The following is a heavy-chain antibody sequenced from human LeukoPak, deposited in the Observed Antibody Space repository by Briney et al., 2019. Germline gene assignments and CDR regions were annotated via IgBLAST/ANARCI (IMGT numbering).Heavy chain of an antibody. D-gene: IGHD1-14*01. CDR3: AKLHNLNSDY. J-gene: IGHJ4*02. Sequence: GGSLRLSCAASGFTFSSYAMSWVRQAPGKGLEWVSTISGSGGSTYYAGSVKGRFTISRDNSKNTLYLQMNSLRAEDTAVYYCAKLHNLNSDYWGQGTLVTVSS. CDR1: GFTFSSYA. V-gene: IGHV3-23*01. CDR2: ISGSGGST.